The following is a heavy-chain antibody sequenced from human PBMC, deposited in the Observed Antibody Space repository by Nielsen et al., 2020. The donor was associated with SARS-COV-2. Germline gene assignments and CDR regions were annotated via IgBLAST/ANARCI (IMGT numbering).Heavy chain of an antibody. Sequence: GESLKISCAASGFSFSDYAMHWLRQAPGKGLEWVTFISYDGKKDYVDSVKGRFTISRDNSKNTVYLQMNSLRPEDTAVYYCAKDPGFLVSADFGYWGQGTLVIVSS. CDR2: ISYDGKK. J-gene: IGHJ4*02. CDR3: AKDPGFLVSADFGY. CDR1: GFSFSDYA. V-gene: IGHV3-30*18. D-gene: IGHD5/OR15-5a*01.